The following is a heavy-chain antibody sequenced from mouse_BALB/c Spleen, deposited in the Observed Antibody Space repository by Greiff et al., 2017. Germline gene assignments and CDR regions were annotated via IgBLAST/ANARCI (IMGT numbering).Heavy chain of an antibody. CDR1: GFTFSSYT. CDR2: ISSGGSYT. Sequence: EVQRVESGGGLVKPGGSLKLSCAASGFTFSSYTMSWVRQTPEKRLEWVATISSGGSYTYYPDSVKGRFTISRDNAKNTLYLQMSSLKSEDTAMYYCTRGTTVVATDYAMDYWGQGTSVTVSS. D-gene: IGHD1-1*01. J-gene: IGHJ4*01. V-gene: IGHV5-6-4*01. CDR3: TRGTTVVATDYAMDY.